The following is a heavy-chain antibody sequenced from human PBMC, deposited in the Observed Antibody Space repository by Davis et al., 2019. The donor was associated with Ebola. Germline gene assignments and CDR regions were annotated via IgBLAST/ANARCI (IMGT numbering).Heavy chain of an antibody. CDR2: IYHSGST. J-gene: IGHJ4*02. V-gene: IGHV4-4*02. CDR1: GGSISSSNW. Sequence: SETLSLTCAVSGGSISSSNWWSWVRQPPGKGLEWIGEIYHSGSTNYNPSLKSRVTISIDKSKNQFSLKLSSVTAADMAVYYCANNWPTLHSACRSRGQGTLVTVSS. CDR3: ANNWPTLHSACRS. D-gene: IGHD1-20*01.